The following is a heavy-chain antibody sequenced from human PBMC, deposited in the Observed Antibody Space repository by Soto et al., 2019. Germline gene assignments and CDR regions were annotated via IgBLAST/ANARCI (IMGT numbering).Heavy chain of an antibody. V-gene: IGHV3-30*03. CDR3: ARDRGTYCSSTSCPTSFDY. CDR1: GFTFSSYG. Sequence: QVQLVESGGGVVQPGRSLRLSCAASGFTFSSYGMHWVRQAPGKGLEWVAVISYDGSNKYYADSVKGRFTISRDNSKNTLYLQMNSLRAEDTAVYYCARDRGTYCSSTSCPTSFDYWGQGTLVTVSS. J-gene: IGHJ4*02. CDR2: ISYDGSNK. D-gene: IGHD2-2*01.